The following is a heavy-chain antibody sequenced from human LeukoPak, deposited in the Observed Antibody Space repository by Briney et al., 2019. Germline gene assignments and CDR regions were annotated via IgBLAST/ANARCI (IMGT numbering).Heavy chain of an antibody. CDR1: GGSVSGYY. V-gene: IGHV4-34*01. J-gene: IGHJ4*02. D-gene: IGHD6-19*01. Sequence: RTSETLSLTCAVYGGSVSGYYWSWIRQSPGKGLEWIGEINHSGSTNYNPSLKSRVTISVDTSKNQFSLKLSSVTAADTAVYYCARWDSSGRLDYWGQGTLVTVSS. CDR3: ARWDSSGRLDY. CDR2: INHSGST.